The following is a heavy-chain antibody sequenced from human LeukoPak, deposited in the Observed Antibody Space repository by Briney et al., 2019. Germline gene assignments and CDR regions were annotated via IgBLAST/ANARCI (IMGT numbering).Heavy chain of an antibody. CDR1: GFTFSSCA. CDR3: AKAYYDSSGYYSFDY. CDR2: ISGSGAST. V-gene: IGHV3-23*01. Sequence: GGSLRLSCAASGFTFSSCAMSWVRQAPGKGLEWVSGISGSGASTYYADSVRGRFTISRDNSKNTLYLRMNSLRAEDTAVYYCAKAYYDSSGYYSFDYWGQGTLVTVSS. J-gene: IGHJ4*02. D-gene: IGHD3-22*01.